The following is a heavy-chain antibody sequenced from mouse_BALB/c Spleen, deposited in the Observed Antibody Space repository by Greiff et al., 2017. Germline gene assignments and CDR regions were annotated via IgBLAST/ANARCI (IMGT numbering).Heavy chain of an antibody. V-gene: IGHV1-87*01. CDR1: GYTFTSYW. CDR3: ARWGGYRYEDY. Sequence: VQLQQSGAELARPGASVKLSCKASGYTFTSYWMQWVKQRPGQGLEWIGAIYPGDGDTRYTQKFKGKATLTADKSSSTAYMQLSSLASEDSAVYYCARWGGYRYEDYWGQGTTLTVSS. J-gene: IGHJ2*01. CDR2: IYPGDGDT. D-gene: IGHD2-14*01.